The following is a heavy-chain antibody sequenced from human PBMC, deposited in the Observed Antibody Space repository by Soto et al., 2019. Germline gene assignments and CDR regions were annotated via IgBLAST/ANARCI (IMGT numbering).Heavy chain of an antibody. CDR1: GYTFTSYA. Sequence: QVQLVQSGAEVKKPGASVKVSCKASGYTFTSYAMHWVRQAPGQRLEWMGWINAGNGNTKYSQKFQGRVTITRDTSASTAYMELSSLRSEDTAVYYCARERYYDFWSGYYTARSYGMDVWGQGTTVTVSS. D-gene: IGHD3-3*01. CDR3: ARERYYDFWSGYYTARSYGMDV. J-gene: IGHJ6*02. CDR2: INAGNGNT. V-gene: IGHV1-3*01.